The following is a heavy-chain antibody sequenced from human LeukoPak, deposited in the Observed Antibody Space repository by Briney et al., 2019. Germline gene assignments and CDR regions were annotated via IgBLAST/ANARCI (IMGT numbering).Heavy chain of an antibody. D-gene: IGHD3-10*01. V-gene: IGHV4-61*02. CDR3: ARESTGFGEFVWFDP. J-gene: IGHJ5*02. CDR1: GASISSGSSY. CDR2: IHNSGGT. Sequence: SQTLSLTCTVSGASISSGSSYWSWIRQPAGEGLEWIGRIHNSGGTIYNPSLKSRVTISIDTSKNQFSLKLSSVTAADTAVYYCARESTGFGEFVWFDPWGQGTLVTVPS.